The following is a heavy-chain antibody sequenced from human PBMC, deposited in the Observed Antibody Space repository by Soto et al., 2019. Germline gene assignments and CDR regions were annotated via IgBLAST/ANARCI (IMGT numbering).Heavy chain of an antibody. V-gene: IGHV3-23*01. J-gene: IGHJ4*02. D-gene: IGHD3-3*01. CDR2: ISGSGGST. CDR1: GFTFSSYA. CDR3: AKENDKPYDFWSGYPHY. Sequence: GGSLRLSCAASGFTFSSYAMSWVRQAPGKGLEWVSAISGSGGSTYYADSVKGRFTISRDNSKNTLYLQMNSLRAEDTAVYYCAKENDKPYDFWSGYPHYWGQGTLVTGSS.